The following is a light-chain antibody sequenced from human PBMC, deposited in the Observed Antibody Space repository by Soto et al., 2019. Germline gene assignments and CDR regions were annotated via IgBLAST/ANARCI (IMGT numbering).Light chain of an antibody. J-gene: IGLJ2*01. V-gene: IGLV2-11*01. CDR1: SSDVGGYNY. CDR2: DVS. CDR3: GSFAAFAGRNTL. Sequence: QSALTQPRSVSGSPGQSVTISCTGTSSDVGGYNYVSWYQQHPGKAPRLMIYDVSQWPSGVPDRFSGSKSGNTASLTISGLQAEDEDDYYCGSFAAFAGRNTLVGGGTKLTVL.